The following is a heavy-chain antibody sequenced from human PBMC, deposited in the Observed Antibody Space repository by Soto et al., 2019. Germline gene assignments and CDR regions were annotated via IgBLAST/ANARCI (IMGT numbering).Heavy chain of an antibody. J-gene: IGHJ4*02. V-gene: IGHV3-30-3*01. CDR3: ARDRGIQLPVGVFDY. D-gene: IGHD5-18*01. CDR2: ISYDGSNK. Sequence: LRLSCAASGFTFSSYAMHWVRQAPGKGLEWVAVISYDGSNKYYADSVKGRFTISRDNSKNTLYLQMNSLRAEDTAVYYCARDRGIQLPVGVFDYWGQGTLVTVSS. CDR1: GFTFSSYA.